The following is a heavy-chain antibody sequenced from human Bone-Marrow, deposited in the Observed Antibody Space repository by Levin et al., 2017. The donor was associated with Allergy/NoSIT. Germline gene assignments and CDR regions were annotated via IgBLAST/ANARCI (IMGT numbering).Heavy chain of an antibody. CDR3: LVHVRREAFDI. J-gene: IGHJ3*02. D-gene: IGHD6-6*01. CDR2: IAQDGSEK. Sequence: GGSLRLSCAASGFTFKSYWMSWVRQAPGKGLEWVANIAQDGSEKYYVDSVKGRFTISRDNAKNLLYLQMTSLRAEDTAVYYCLVHVRREAFDIWGQGTRVTVSP. CDR1: GFTFKSYW. V-gene: IGHV3-7*01.